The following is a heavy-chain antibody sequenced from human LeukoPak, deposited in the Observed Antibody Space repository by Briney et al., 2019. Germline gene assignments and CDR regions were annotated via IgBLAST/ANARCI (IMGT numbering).Heavy chain of an antibody. J-gene: IGHJ4*02. CDR3: ARDYLGKHYGDPGRYFDN. D-gene: IGHD4-17*01. CDR1: GGSISSGSYY. CDR2: IYTSGNT. V-gene: IGHV4-61*02. Sequence: PSETLSLTCTVSGGSISSGSYYWSWIRQPAGEGLEWIGRIYTSGNTNYNPSLKSRVTISLDTSKNQISLKLTSVTAADTAVYYCARDYLGKHYGDPGRYFDNWGQGTLVTVSS.